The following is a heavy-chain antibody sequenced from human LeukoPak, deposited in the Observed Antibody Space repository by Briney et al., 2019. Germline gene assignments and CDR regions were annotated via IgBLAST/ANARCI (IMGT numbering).Heavy chain of an antibody. J-gene: IGHJ4*02. Sequence: ASVKVSCKASGYTFTSYGISWVRQAPGQGLEWMGWISAHNGKTKYAQKLQGRVTMTTDTSTSTAYMELRSLRSDDTAVYYCARGYCGSTSCYYNFDYWGQGTLVTVSS. D-gene: IGHD2-2*01. CDR3: ARGYCGSTSCYYNFDY. CDR1: GYTFTSYG. V-gene: IGHV1-18*01. CDR2: ISAHNGKT.